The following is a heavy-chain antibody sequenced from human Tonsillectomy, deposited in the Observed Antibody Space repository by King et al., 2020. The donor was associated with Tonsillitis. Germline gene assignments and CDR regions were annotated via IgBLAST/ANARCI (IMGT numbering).Heavy chain of an antibody. Sequence: VQLVESGGGLVQPGGSLRLSCAASGFTFSSYWVHWVRQAPGKGGVWVSRINSDGSSTSYADPVKGRFPISRENAKNTLYLQMNSLRAEDTAVYYCARDWAAAGTGYFDYWGQGALVTVSS. CDR2: INSDGSST. V-gene: IGHV3-74*01. D-gene: IGHD6-13*01. J-gene: IGHJ4*02. CDR3: ARDWAAAGTGYFDY. CDR1: GFTFSSYW.